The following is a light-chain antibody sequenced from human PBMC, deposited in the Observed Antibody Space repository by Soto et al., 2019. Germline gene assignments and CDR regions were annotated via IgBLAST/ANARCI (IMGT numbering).Light chain of an antibody. Sequence: EIVLTQSPATLSLSPGERATLSCRASQSVSSYLAWYQQKPGQAPRLLIYDSSNRATVIPARFSGSGSGTDFILTIISLEPEDFAFYYCQHRLNWPITLCQGILREIK. CDR3: QHRLNWPIT. J-gene: IGKJ5*01. V-gene: IGKV3-11*01. CDR2: DSS. CDR1: QSVSSY.